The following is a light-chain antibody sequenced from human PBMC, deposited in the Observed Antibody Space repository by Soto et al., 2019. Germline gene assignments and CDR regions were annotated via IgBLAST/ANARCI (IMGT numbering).Light chain of an antibody. V-gene: IGKV3-11*01. CDR1: QSFSRI. J-gene: IGKJ4*01. CDR2: GAS. CDR3: QHRSNWPLT. Sequence: EIVLTQSPGTLSLSPGERATLSCRASQSFSRILAWYQQKPGQAPRLLIYGASTRATGIPVRFSGSGSGTDFTLTISSLEPEDFAVYYCQHRSNWPLTFGGGTKVDIK.